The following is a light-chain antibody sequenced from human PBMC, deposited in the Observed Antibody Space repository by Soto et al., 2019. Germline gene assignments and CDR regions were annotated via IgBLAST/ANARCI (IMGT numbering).Light chain of an antibody. J-gene: IGKJ1*01. CDR3: HQYNHWLTWT. CDR2: SAS. V-gene: IGKV3-15*01. CDR1: QSVSSSY. Sequence: EIVLTQSPGTLSLSPGERATLSFRSSQSVSSSYLAWYQQRPGQAPRLLIYSASTRATGIPARFSGSGSGTEFTLTISSLQSEDFAVYYCHQYNHWLTWTFGQGTKVDIK.